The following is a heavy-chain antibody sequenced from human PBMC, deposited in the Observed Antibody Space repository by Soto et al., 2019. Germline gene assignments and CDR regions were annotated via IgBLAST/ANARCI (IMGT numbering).Heavy chain of an antibody. CDR1: GFTFSSYA. J-gene: IGHJ5*02. Sequence: GGSLRLSCAASGFTFSSYAMHWVRQAPGKGLEWVAAISDSGSNKYYADSVKGRFTISRDNSKNTLYLQMNSLRAEDTAVYYCAKFDWFDPWGQGTQVTVSS. V-gene: IGHV3-30-3*02. CDR3: AKFDWFDP. CDR2: ISDSGSNK.